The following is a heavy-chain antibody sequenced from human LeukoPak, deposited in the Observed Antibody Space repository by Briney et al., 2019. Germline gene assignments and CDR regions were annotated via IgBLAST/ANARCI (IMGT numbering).Heavy chain of an antibody. V-gene: IGHV3-7*04. J-gene: IGHJ6*02. CDR3: ARENYDILTYFGTGMDV. CDR2: IKQDGSEK. CDR1: GFTFSNHW. D-gene: IGHD3-9*01. Sequence: GGSLLLSCVASGFTFSNHWMSWVRQAPGKGLEWVANIKQDGSEKYYVDSLKGRFTISRDNAMNSLYLQMTSLRGDDTAVYYCARENYDILTYFGTGMDVWGQETTFTVSS.